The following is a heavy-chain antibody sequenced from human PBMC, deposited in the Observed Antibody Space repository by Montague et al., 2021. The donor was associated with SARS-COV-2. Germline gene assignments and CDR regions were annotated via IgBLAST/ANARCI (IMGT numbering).Heavy chain of an antibody. Sequence: TLSLTCTVSGVSISSGDYSWNWIRQSPGKGLEWIGFIYESGSTLYNPSLKSRITISVDRSKNQFSLRLNSVTAADTAVYYRARKIIANAFDVWGHGTTVTVSS. D-gene: IGHD2/OR15-2a*01. CDR1: GVSISSGDYS. CDR2: IYESGST. V-gene: IGHV4-30-2*06. CDR3: ARKIIANAFDV. J-gene: IGHJ3*01.